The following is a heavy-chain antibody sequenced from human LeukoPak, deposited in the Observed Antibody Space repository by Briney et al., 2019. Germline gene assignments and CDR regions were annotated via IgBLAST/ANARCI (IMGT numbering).Heavy chain of an antibody. CDR2: ISSSSSTI. V-gene: IGHV3-48*02. CDR1: GFTFSSYS. D-gene: IGHD4-17*01. Sequence: GGPLRLSCAASGFTFSSYSMNWVRQAPGKGLEWVSYISSSSSTIYYADSVKGRFTIPRDNAKNSLYLQMNSLRDEDTAVYYCARGSESYGDYTGDYWGQGTLVTVSS. CDR3: ARGSESYGDYTGDY. J-gene: IGHJ4*02.